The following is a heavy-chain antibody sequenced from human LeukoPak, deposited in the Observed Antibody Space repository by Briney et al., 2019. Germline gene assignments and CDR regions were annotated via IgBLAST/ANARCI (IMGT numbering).Heavy chain of an antibody. D-gene: IGHD6-13*01. CDR2: ISGSGGST. CDR1: GFTFSSYA. V-gene: IGHV3-23*01. J-gene: IGHJ4*02. CDR3: AKDLSIAATVILDY. Sequence: GGSLRLSCAASGFTFSSYAMSWVRPAPGKGLEWVSAISGSGGSTYYADSVKGRFTISRDNSKNTLYLQMNSLRAEDTAVYYCAKDLSIAATVILDYWGQGTLVTVSS.